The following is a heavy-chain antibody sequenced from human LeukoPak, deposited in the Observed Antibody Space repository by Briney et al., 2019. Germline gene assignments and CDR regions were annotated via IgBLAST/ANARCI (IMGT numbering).Heavy chain of an antibody. Sequence: ASVKVSCKASGGTFSSYAISWVRQAPGQGLEWMGGIIPIFDTANYAQKFQGRVTITTDESTSTAYMELSSLRSEDTAVYYCARTQPYYYDSSGYYYGAFDIWGQGTMVTVSS. J-gene: IGHJ3*02. CDR1: GGTFSSYA. CDR2: IIPIFDTA. D-gene: IGHD3-22*01. CDR3: ARTQPYYYDSSGYYYGAFDI. V-gene: IGHV1-69*05.